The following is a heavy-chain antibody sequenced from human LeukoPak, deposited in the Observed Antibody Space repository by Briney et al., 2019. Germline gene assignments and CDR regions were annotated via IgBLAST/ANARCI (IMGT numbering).Heavy chain of an antibody. CDR1: GFSVRSNY. D-gene: IGHD5-18*01. CDR2: ISYDGSSK. J-gene: IGHJ3*02. V-gene: IGHV3-30*03. CDR3: ARARSSYGYGDAFDI. Sequence: GGSLRLSCAASGFSVRSNYMSWVRQAPGKGLEWVAVISYDGSSKYYADSVKGRFTISRDNSKNTLYLQMNSLRAEDTAVYYCARARSSYGYGDAFDIWGQGTMVTVSS.